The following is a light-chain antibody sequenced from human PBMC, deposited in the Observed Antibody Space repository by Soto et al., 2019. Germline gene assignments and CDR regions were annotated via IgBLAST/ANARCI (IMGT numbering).Light chain of an antibody. J-gene: IGLJ1*01. CDR2: EVS. Sequence: QSVLTQPASVSGSPGQSITISCTGTSSDVGGYTYVSWYQQHPGKAPKLMIYEVSNRPSGVSDRFSGSKSGNTASLTISGLQAEDEADFYCSSYTRTSTLFVFGTGTKVTVL. CDR1: SSDVGGYTY. V-gene: IGLV2-14*01. CDR3: SSYTRTSTLFV.